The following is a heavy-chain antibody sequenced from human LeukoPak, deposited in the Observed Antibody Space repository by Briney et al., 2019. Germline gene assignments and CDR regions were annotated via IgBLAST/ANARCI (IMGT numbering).Heavy chain of an antibody. V-gene: IGHV3-9*01. Sequence: GGSLRLSCAASGFTFDDYAMHWVRQAPGKGLEWVSGISWNSGSIGYADSVKGRFTISRDNAKNSLYLQMNSLRAEDTALYYCAKDNRDYYDSSGYYPPGYFDYWGQGTLVTVSS. CDR3: AKDNRDYYDSSGYYPPGYFDY. CDR1: GFTFDDYA. D-gene: IGHD3-22*01. J-gene: IGHJ4*02. CDR2: ISWNSGSI.